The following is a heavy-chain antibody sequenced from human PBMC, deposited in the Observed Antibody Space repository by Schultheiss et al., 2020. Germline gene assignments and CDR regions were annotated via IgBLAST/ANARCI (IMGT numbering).Heavy chain of an antibody. Sequence: GGSLRLSCAASGFTFSSYWMSWVRQAPGKGLEWVANIKQDGSEKYYVDSVKGRFTISRDNAKNSLYLQMNSLRAEDTAVYYCAREGFNVLRFLEWLFSGFDYWGQGTLVTVSS. D-gene: IGHD3-3*01. CDR3: AREGFNVLRFLEWLFSGFDY. V-gene: IGHV3-7*03. CDR2: IKQDGSEK. J-gene: IGHJ4*02. CDR1: GFTFSSYW.